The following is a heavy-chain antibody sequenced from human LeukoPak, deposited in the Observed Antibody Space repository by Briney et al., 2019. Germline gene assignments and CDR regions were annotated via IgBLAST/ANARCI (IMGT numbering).Heavy chain of an antibody. J-gene: IGHJ3*02. Sequence: SQTLSLTCSVSGGSISSGGYYWSWIRQHPGKGLAWIGYIYYSGSTYYNPSLKSRVTISVDTSKNQFSLKLSSVTAADTAVYYCARDAEDDAFDIWGQGTMVTVSS. V-gene: IGHV4-31*03. CDR1: GGSISSGGYY. CDR3: ARDAEDDAFDI. CDR2: IYYSGST.